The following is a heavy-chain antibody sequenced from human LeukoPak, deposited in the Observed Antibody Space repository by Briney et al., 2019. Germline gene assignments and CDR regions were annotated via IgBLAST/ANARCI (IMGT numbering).Heavy chain of an antibody. D-gene: IGHD3-9*01. Sequence: PGGSLRLSCAASGFTFSSYGMSWVRQAPGKGLEWVSAISGSGGSTYYADSVKGRFTISRDNSKNTLYLQMNSLRAEDTAVYYCAKDRAYYDILTGYDAFDIWGQGTMVTVSS. CDR3: AKDRAYYDILTGYDAFDI. V-gene: IGHV3-23*01. CDR2: ISGSGGST. J-gene: IGHJ3*02. CDR1: GFTFSSYG.